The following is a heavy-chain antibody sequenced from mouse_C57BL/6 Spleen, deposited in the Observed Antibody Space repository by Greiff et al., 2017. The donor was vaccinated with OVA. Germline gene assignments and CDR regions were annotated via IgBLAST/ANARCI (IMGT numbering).Heavy chain of an antibody. CDR1: GFTFSSYA. J-gene: IGHJ4*01. CDR2: ISDGGSYT. CDR3: ARPLNWDDYAMDY. Sequence: EVQLVESGGGLVKPGGSLKLSCAASGFTFSSYAMSWVRQTPEKRLEWVATISDGGSYTYYPDNVKGRFTISRDNAKNNLYLQMSHLKSEDTAMYYCARPLNWDDYAMDYWGHGTSVTVSS. D-gene: IGHD4-1*01. V-gene: IGHV5-4*01.